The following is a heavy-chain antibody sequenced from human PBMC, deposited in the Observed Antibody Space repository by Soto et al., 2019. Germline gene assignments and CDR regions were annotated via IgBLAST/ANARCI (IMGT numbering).Heavy chain of an antibody. V-gene: IGHV1-3*04. J-gene: IGHJ5*02. Sequence: GASVKVSCKASGYIFTSYSIHWVRQAPGQRLEWMGWINTDNGDTKYSQKFQGRVTISRDTSASTAYMELSSLRSEDTAVYYCAREPNSNENWFDPWGQGTLVTVSS. CDR3: AREPNSNENWFDP. D-gene: IGHD3-22*01. CDR1: GYIFTSYS. CDR2: INTDNGDT.